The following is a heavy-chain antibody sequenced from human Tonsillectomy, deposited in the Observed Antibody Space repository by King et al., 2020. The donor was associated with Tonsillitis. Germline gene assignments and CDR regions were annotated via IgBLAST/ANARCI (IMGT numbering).Heavy chain of an antibody. CDR2: IYYSGST. CDR1: GGSISSSSYY. D-gene: IGHD3-3*01. J-gene: IGHJ3*02. V-gene: IGHV4-39*01. Sequence: LQLQESGPGLVKPSETLSLTCTVSGGSISSSSYYWGWIRQPPGKGLEWIGSIYYSGSTYYNPSLKSRVTISVDTSKNQFSLKLISVTAADTAVYYCARLAIFGLLLNAFDIWGQGTMVTVSS. CDR3: ARLAIFGLLLNAFDI.